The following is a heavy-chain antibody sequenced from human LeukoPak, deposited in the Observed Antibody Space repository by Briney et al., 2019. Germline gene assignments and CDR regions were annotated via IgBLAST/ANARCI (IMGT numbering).Heavy chain of an antibody. CDR2: INWNGGST. D-gene: IGHD3-22*01. CDR3: ARGPQYYYDSSGYSPFDY. V-gene: IGHV3-20*04. Sequence: GGSLRLSCAASGFTFDDYGMSWVRQAPGKGLEWVSGINWNGGSTGYADSVKGRFTISRDNAKNSLYLQMNSLRAEDTALYYCARGPQYYYDSSGYSPFDYWGQGTLVTVSS. J-gene: IGHJ4*02. CDR1: GFTFDDYG.